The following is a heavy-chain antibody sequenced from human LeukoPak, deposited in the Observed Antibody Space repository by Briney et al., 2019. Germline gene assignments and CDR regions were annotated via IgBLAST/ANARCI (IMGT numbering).Heavy chain of an antibody. J-gene: IGHJ4*02. V-gene: IGHV4-39*01. CDR3: ARAAYCGGDCYLFDY. D-gene: IGHD2-21*02. CDR1: SDSIYSSNYY. CDR2: IYYSGST. Sequence: NPSETLSLTCTVSSDSIYSSNYYWGWLRQPPGKGLEWIGSIYYSGSTYYNSSLKSRVTISVDTSKNQFSLKLSSLTAADTAVYYCARAAYCGGDCYLFDYWGQGTLVTVFS.